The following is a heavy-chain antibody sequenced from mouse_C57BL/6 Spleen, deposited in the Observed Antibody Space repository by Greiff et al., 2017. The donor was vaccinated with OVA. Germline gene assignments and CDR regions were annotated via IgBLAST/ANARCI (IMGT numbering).Heavy chain of an antibody. D-gene: IGHD1-1*01. V-gene: IGHV1-18*01. CDR2: INPNNGGT. J-gene: IGHJ1*03. CDR3: ARGGTTVVAPGYFDV. Sequence: VQLQQSGPELVKPGASVKIPCKASGYTFTDYNMDWVKQSHGKSLEWIGDINPNNGGTIYNQKFKGKATLTVDKSSSTAYMELRSLTSEDTAVYDCARGGTTVVAPGYFDVWGTGTTVTVSS. CDR1: GYTFTDYN.